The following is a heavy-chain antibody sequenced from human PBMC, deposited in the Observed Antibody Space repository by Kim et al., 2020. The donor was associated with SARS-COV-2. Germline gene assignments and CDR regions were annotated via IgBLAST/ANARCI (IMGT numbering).Heavy chain of an antibody. J-gene: IGHJ6*01. CDR1: GDSINDYY. CDR3: AREKYYYDSSGYVYYYYGMDV. CDR2: IYYSGST. V-gene: IGHV4-59*13. Sequence: SETLSITCTVSGDSINDYYWSWIRQPPGKGLEWIGYIYYSGSTSYNPSLESRVTISVDTSKNQFSLRLSSVTAADTAVYYCAREKYYYDSSGYVYYYYGMDVWGQGTTVTVSS. D-gene: IGHD3-22*01.